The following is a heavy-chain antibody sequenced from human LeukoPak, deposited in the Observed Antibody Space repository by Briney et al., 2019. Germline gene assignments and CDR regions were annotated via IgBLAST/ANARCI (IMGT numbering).Heavy chain of an antibody. J-gene: IGHJ3*02. CDR1: GYTFTSYA. CDR2: INAGNGNT. Sequence: GASVKVSCKASGYTFTSYAMHWVRQAPGQRLEWMGWINAGNGNTKYSQKFQGRVTITRDTSASTAYMELSSLRSEDTAVYYCAREGMVRGVIKGYRGAFDIWGQGTMVTVSS. D-gene: IGHD3-10*01. V-gene: IGHV1-3*01. CDR3: AREGMVRGVIKGYRGAFDI.